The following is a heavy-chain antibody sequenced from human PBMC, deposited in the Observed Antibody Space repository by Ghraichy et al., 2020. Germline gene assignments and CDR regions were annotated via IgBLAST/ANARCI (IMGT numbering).Heavy chain of an antibody. D-gene: IGHD5-24*01. CDR3: AKDAGYTTPYYFDS. CDR1: GFNFSRYV. CDR2: IGGFGDTT. Sequence: GGSLRLSCATSGFNFSRYVMTWVRQAPGKGLEWVSSIGGFGDTTYYASAVKGRFVISRDNARNTLYLQLHSLRVEDTALFFCAKDAGYTTPYYFDSWGQGTLVSVSS. J-gene: IGHJ4*02. V-gene: IGHV3-23*01.